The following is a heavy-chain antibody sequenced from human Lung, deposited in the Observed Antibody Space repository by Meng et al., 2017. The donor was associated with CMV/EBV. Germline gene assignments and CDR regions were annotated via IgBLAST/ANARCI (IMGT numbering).Heavy chain of an antibody. V-gene: IGHV3-23*01. CDR1: GFIFSDYG. CDR3: AKDRGDYSNFRFDP. J-gene: IGHJ5*02. Sequence: GGSLRLXXAASGFIFSDYGMSWVRQVPGKGLEWLSGISGSGGRTYYAESIKGRFTISRDNSKNTIYLQMDNLRAEDTAVYYCAKDRGDYSNFRFDPWGKGTXVTVAS. D-gene: IGHD4-11*01. CDR2: ISGSGGRT.